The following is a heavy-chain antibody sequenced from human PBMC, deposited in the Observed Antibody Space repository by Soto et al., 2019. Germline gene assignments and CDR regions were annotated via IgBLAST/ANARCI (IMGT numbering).Heavy chain of an antibody. V-gene: IGHV5-51*01. J-gene: IGHJ6*02. D-gene: IGHD2-2*01. CDR1: GYSFTSYW. CDR2: IYPGDSDT. Sequence: GESLKISCKGSGYSFTSYWIGWVRQMPGKGLEWMGIIYPGDSDTRYSPSFQGQVTISADKSISTAYLQWSSLKASDTAMYYCARHRAGHCSSTSCYFYGMDVWGQGTTVTVS. CDR3: ARHRAGHCSSTSCYFYGMDV.